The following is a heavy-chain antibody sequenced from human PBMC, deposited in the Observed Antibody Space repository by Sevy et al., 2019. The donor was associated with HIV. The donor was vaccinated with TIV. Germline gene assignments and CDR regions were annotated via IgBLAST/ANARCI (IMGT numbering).Heavy chain of an antibody. Sequence: GESLKISCAASGFTFSNYNINWVRQSPGKGLEWVSFISTSSGYIYYADSVKGRFTISSDNAKNSLYLQMNSLRAEDTAVYYCARDKTILEGRYGMDVWGQGTTVTVSS. J-gene: IGHJ6*02. CDR3: ARDKTILEGRYGMDV. D-gene: IGHD3-3*01. CDR1: GFTFSNYN. CDR2: ISTSSGYI. V-gene: IGHV3-21*06.